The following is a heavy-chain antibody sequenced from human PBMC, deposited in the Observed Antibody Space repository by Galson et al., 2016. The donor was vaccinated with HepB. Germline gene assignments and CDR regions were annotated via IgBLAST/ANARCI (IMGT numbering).Heavy chain of an antibody. J-gene: IGHJ4*02. CDR2: FNPEDAGS. V-gene: IGHV1-24*01. Sequence: SVKVSCKVSRNIRSEMIIHWVRQAPERGLEWLGGFNPEDAGSIYAQRFQGRFTMTEDTSTNTAYMELSRLRREDTAVYYCATGTGRLYFGDHRGGGAYWGQGTLVAVSS. D-gene: IGHD2/OR15-2a*01. CDR3: ATGTGRLYFGDHRGGGAY. CDR1: RNIRSEMI.